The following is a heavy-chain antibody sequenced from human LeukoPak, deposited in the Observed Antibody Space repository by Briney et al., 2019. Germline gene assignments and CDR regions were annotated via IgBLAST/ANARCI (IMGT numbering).Heavy chain of an antibody. D-gene: IGHD2-2*01. CDR1: GFTFSSYA. J-gene: IGHJ4*02. Sequence: GRSLRLSCAASGFTFSSYAMHWVSQAPGKGMEWVAVISYDGSNKYYADSVKGRFTISRDNSKNTLYLQMNSLSAEDTAVYYCARDFWDIVVVPAATQIDYWGQGTLVTVSS. CDR2: ISYDGSNK. V-gene: IGHV3-30-3*01. CDR3: ARDFWDIVVVPAATQIDY.